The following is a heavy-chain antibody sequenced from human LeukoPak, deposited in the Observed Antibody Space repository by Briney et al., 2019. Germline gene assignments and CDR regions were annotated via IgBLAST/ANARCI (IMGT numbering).Heavy chain of an antibody. D-gene: IGHD3-22*01. J-gene: IGHJ4*02. V-gene: IGHV1-69*01. CDR2: IIPIFGTA. CDR1: GGTFSIYA. CDR3: ARDLYDSSGYFVRGFDY. Sequence: SVTVSCTASGGTFSIYAISWVRPAPGQGLEWMGGIIPIFGTANYAQKFQGRVTITADESTSTAYMELSSLRSEDTAVYYCARDLYDSSGYFVRGFDYWGQGTLVTVSS.